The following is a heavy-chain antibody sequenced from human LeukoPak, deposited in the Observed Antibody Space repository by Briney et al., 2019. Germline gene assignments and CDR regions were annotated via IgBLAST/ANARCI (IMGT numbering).Heavy chain of an antibody. V-gene: IGHV4-59*08. Sequence: PSGTLSLTCTVSGGSISSYYWSWIRQPPGKGLEWIGYIYYSGSTNYNPSLKSRVTISVDTSKNQFSLKLSSVTAADTAVYYCARINSSGWYPYFDYWGQGTLVTVSS. J-gene: IGHJ4*02. CDR3: ARINSSGWYPYFDY. CDR2: IYYSGST. D-gene: IGHD6-19*01. CDR1: GGSISSYY.